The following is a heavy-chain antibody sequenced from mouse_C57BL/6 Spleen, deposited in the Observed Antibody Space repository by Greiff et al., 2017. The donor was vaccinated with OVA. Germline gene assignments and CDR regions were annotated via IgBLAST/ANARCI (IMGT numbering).Heavy chain of an antibody. CDR2: IYPGDGDT. CDR1: GYAFSSSW. Sequence: QVQLQQSGPELVKPGASVKISCKASGYAFSSSWMNWVKQRPGKGLEWIGRIYPGDGDTNYNGKFKGKATLTADKSSSTAYMQLSSLTSEDSAVYFCARLGYYGSSYVGYYAMDYWGQGTSVTVSS. V-gene: IGHV1-82*01. J-gene: IGHJ4*01. CDR3: ARLGYYGSSYVGYYAMDY. D-gene: IGHD1-1*01.